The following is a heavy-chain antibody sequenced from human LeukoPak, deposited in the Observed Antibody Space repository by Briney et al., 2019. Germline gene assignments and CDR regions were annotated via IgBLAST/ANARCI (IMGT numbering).Heavy chain of an antibody. Sequence: ASVKVSCKASGYTFTAYLIHWVRQAPGQGLEWMGWINPNNGGTNYAQKFQGRVTMSRDTSISTAYMELRRLRSHDTAVYYCARDPGRYFDYWGQGTLVTVPS. V-gene: IGHV1-2*02. J-gene: IGHJ4*02. CDR2: INPNNGGT. CDR1: GYTFTAYL. CDR3: ARDPGRYFDY.